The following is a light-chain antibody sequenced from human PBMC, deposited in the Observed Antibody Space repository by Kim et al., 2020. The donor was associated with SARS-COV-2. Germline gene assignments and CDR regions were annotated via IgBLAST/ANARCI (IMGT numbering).Light chain of an antibody. CDR2: RAS. CDR3: QHYNRYSWT. J-gene: IGKJ1*01. V-gene: IGKV1-5*03. CDR1: QSISSG. Sequence: DIQMTQSPSTLSASVGDRVTITCRASQSISSGLAWYQQRPGKAPKLLIYRASSLESGVPSRFTGSGSGTEFTLTISSLQPDDVATYYCQHYNRYSWTFGQGTKVDIK.